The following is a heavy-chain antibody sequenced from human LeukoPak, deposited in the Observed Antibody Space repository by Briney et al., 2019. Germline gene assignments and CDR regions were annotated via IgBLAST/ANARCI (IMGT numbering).Heavy chain of an antibody. V-gene: IGHV1-46*03. CDR2: INPSGGST. CDR3: ARDGSVLGGAFDY. Sequence: ASVKVSCKASGYTFTTYYTHWVRQAPGQGLEWMGIINPSGGSTSYAQKFQGRVTMTRDTSTSTVYMELSSLRSEDTAVYYCARDGSVLGGAFDYWGQGTLVTVSS. D-gene: IGHD1-26*01. CDR1: GYTFTTYY. J-gene: IGHJ4*02.